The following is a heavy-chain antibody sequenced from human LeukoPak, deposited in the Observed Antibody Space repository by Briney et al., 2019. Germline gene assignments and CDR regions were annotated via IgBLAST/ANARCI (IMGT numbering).Heavy chain of an antibody. J-gene: IGHJ5*02. CDR3: ARTHFDSLGWFDP. V-gene: IGHV4-39*07. CDR1: GGSMRSSNFY. CDR2: INYSGST. Sequence: SETLSLTCTVSGGSMRSSNFYWGWIRQPPGKGLEWIGNINYSGSTYYNPSVKSRVTLSVDVSKNRFSLNLTSVAAADTALYFCARTHFDSLGWFDPWGQGIQVIVSS. D-gene: IGHD3-9*01.